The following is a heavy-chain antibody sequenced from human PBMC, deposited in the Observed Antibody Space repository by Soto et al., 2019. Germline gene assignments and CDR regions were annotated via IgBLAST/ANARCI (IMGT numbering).Heavy chain of an antibody. CDR2: IYHSGST. CDR1: GGSISSGGYC. V-gene: IGHV4-30-2*01. J-gene: IGHJ6*02. Sequence: TSQTLSLTCAVSGGSISSGGYCWSWIRQPPGKGLEWIGYIYHSGSTYYNPSLKSRVTISVDTSKNQLSLRLSSVTAADTAVYYCARAPPPPGYSSSWYPYYYYGMDVLGQGTTVTGSS. CDR3: ARAPPPPGYSSSWYPYYYYGMDV. D-gene: IGHD6-13*01.